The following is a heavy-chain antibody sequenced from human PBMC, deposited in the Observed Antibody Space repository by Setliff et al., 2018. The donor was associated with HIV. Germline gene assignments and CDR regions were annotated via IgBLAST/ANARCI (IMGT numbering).Heavy chain of an antibody. CDR3: AIDVIGGWLRPMPDY. D-gene: IGHD5-12*01. J-gene: IGHJ4*02. CDR1: GYTLSELS. Sequence: ASVKVSCKVYGYTLSELSIHWVRQAPGKGLEWMGYFDPQDGETVHAQKFQGRVTLTEDTSTDTAYMELSGLRSEDTAVCYCAIDVIGGWLRPMPDYWGPGTLVTVSS. V-gene: IGHV1-24*01. CDR2: FDPQDGET.